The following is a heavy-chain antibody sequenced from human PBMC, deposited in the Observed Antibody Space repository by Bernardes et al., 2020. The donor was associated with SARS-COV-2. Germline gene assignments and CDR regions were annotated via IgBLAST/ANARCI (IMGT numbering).Heavy chain of an antibody. CDR2: ISGYADNT. CDR3: ARIDEVTGRDY. V-gene: IGHV3-23*01. J-gene: IGHJ4*02. Sequence: GGSLRLSCAASGFTLSPYAMSWVRQAPGKGLEWVSGISGYADNTYYADSVKGRFTISRDNSKNLLYLQMNSLRAEDTAVYYCARIDEVTGRDYWGQGTLVTVSS. CDR1: GFTLSPYA. D-gene: IGHD6-19*01.